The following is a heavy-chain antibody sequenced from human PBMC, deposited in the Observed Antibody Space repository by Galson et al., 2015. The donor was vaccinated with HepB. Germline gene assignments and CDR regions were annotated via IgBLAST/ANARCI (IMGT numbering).Heavy chain of an antibody. J-gene: IGHJ4*02. D-gene: IGHD3-22*01. CDR1: GHSFTSFW. CDR2: IYPGDSET. Sequence: QSGAEVKKPGESLKISCEASGHSFTSFWIAWVRQMPGKGLEWMGIIYPGDSETRYSPSFQGQVTISADKSISTAYLQWGSLKASDTAMYYCAGWNYYDSSAYHIDYWGQGTLVTVSS. CDR3: AGWNYYDSSAYHIDY. V-gene: IGHV5-51*03.